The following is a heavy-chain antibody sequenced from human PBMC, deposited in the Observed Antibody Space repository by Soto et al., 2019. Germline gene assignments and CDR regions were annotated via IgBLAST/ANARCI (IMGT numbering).Heavy chain of an antibody. CDR3: ASAVDYDFWSGTTHYGMDV. CDR2: ISNDGTIT. J-gene: IGHJ6*02. Sequence: GGSLRLSCAASGLTFSNYWMHWVRQAPGQGLVWVSRISNDGTITDYADSVKGRFTVSRDNAKNTQSLQMDSLRSEDTAVYFCASAVDYDFWSGTTHYGMDVWGQGTTVTVSS. CDR1: GLTFSNYW. V-gene: IGHV3-74*01. D-gene: IGHD3-3*01.